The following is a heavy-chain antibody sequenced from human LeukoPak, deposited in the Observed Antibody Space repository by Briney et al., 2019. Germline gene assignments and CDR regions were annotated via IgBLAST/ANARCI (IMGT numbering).Heavy chain of an antibody. V-gene: IGHV3-23*01. D-gene: IGHD3-3*01. J-gene: IGHJ4*02. CDR3: AKGTGITIFGVVSNSD. Sequence: GGSLRLSCAASGFTFSSYAMSWVRQAPGKGLEWVSAISGSGGSTYYTDSVKGRFTISRDNSKNTLYLQMNSLRAEDTAAYYCAKGTGITIFGVVSNSDWGQGTLVTVSS. CDR2: ISGSGGST. CDR1: GFTFSSYA.